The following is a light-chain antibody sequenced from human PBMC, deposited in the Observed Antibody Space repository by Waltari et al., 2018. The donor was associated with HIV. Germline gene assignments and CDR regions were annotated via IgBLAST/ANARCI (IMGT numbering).Light chain of an antibody. CDR2: EVS. Sequence: QSALTQPASVSGSPGQSITISCTGPSCDVGRYNLVSWYQQHPGKAPKLMIYEVSKRPSGVSNRFSGSKSGNTASLTISGLQAEDEADYYCCSYAGSSTWVFGGGTKLTVL. J-gene: IGLJ3*02. V-gene: IGLV2-23*02. CDR3: CSYAGSSTWV. CDR1: SCDVGRYNL.